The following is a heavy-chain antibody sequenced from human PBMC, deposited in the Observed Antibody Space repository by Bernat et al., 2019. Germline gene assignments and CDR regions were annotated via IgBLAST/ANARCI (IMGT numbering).Heavy chain of an antibody. CDR1: GFTFSSYS. J-gene: IGHJ4*02. D-gene: IGHD4-17*01. V-gene: IGHV3-21*01. CDR3: ARGLGYGDYSLFDY. CDR2: ISSSSSYI. Sequence: EVQLVESGGGLVKPGGSLRPSCAASGFTFSSYSMNWVRQAPGKGLEWVSSISSSSSYIYYADSVKGRFTISRDNAKNSLYLQMNSLRAEDTAVYYCARGLGYGDYSLFDYWGQGTLVTVSS.